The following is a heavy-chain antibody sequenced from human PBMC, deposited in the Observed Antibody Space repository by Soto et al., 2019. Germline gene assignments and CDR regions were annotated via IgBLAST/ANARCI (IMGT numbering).Heavy chain of an antibody. D-gene: IGHD1-26*01. Sequence: EVQLVESGGGVVQPGGSLRLSCTASGFTFNTHWMHWVRQAPGKGLVWVSRIYFDGITTNYADSVKGRLTVSRDNAKNKVYLNVNPRRAEDTAVYSCAEGGAMGVAYWGQGTLSPSPQ. CDR3: AEGGAMGVAY. J-gene: IGHJ4*02. CDR2: IYFDGITT. CDR1: GFTFNTHW. V-gene: IGHV3-74*01.